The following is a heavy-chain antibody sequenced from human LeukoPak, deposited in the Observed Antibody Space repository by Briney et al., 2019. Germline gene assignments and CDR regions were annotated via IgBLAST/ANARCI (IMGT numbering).Heavy chain of an antibody. J-gene: IGHJ4*02. CDR1: GGTFSSYA. D-gene: IGHD3-10*01. V-gene: IGHV1-69*04. Sequence: ASVKVSCKASGGTFSSYAISWVRQAPGQGLAWMGRIIPILGIANYAQKFQGRVTITADKSTSTAYMELSSLRSEDTAVYYCARRKITMVRGDYYFDYWGQGTLVTVSS. CDR2: IIPILGIA. CDR3: ARRKITMVRGDYYFDY.